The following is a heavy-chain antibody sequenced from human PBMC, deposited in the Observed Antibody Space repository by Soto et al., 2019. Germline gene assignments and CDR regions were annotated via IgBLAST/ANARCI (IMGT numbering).Heavy chain of an antibody. V-gene: IGHV1-46*01. CDR2: INPSGGST. CDR3: ARDRGLDTKFGVLIYYYYGMDV. D-gene: IGHD3-3*01. J-gene: IGHJ6*02. CDR1: GYTFTSYY. Sequence: VSVEVFCKXSGYTFTSYYMHWVRQTPGQALEWMGIINPSGGSTSYEQKFQGRVTMTRDTSTSTVYMELSSLRSEDTAVYYCARDRGLDTKFGVLIYYYYGMDVWGQGTTVTVSS.